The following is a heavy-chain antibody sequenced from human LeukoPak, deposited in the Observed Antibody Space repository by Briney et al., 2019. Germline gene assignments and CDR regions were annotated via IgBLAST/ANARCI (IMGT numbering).Heavy chain of an antibody. CDR2: INGIGTTT. D-gene: IGHD5-12*01. CDR1: GFSFDNYW. Sequence: GGSLRLSCAASGFSFDNYWMHWVRQDPGKGLMWVSRINGIGTTTDYADSVKGRFTISRDNAKNTLYLQMNSLRADDTAVYFCVRDGYGGYYYYMDVWGKGTTVTVSS. J-gene: IGHJ6*03. CDR3: VRDGYGGYYYYMDV. V-gene: IGHV3-74*01.